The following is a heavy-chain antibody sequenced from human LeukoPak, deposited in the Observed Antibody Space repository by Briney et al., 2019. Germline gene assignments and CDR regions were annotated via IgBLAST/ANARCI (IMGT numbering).Heavy chain of an antibody. D-gene: IGHD2/OR15-2a*01. CDR3: ARPMYNSWDRFDP. J-gene: IGHJ5*02. CDR1: GGSITNTISY. V-gene: IGHV4-39*01. CDR2: IYFNGGST. Sequence: PSETLSLTCTVSGGSITNTISYWAWMRQSPGKGLEWIGSIYFNGGSTYYNPSLKTRATLLLDTSSNQFSLNLRSVTAADTGVYYCARPMYNSWDRFDPWGQGTQVTVSP.